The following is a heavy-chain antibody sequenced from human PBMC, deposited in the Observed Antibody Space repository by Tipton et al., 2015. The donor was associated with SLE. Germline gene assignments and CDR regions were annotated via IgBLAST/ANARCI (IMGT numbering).Heavy chain of an antibody. CDR3: AIEWATNAFDI. CDR2: INHSGST. CDR1: GGSFSGYY. V-gene: IGHV4-34*01. J-gene: IGHJ3*02. Sequence: TLSLTCAVYGGSFSGYYWSWIRQPPGKGLEWIGEINHSGSTTYNPSLKSRVTISVDTPKNQFSLKLSSVTAADTAVYYCAIEWATNAFDIWGQGTMVTVSS. D-gene: IGHD1-26*01.